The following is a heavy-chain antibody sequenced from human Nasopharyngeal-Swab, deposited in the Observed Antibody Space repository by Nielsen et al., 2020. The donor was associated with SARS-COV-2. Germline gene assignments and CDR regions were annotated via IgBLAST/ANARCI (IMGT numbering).Heavy chain of an antibody. J-gene: IGHJ4*02. V-gene: IGHV4-39*01. CDR2: IYYSGST. CDR3: ARYWRWLLDY. D-gene: IGHD5-24*01. Sequence: SETLSLTCTVSGGSISSSSYYWGWIRQPPGKGLEWIGSIYYSGSTYYNPSLKSRVTISVDTSKNQFSLKLSSVTAADTAVYYCARYWRWLLDYWGQGTLVTVSS. CDR1: GGSISSSSYY.